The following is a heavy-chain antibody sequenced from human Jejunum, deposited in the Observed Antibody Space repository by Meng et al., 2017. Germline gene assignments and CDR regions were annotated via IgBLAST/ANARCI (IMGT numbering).Heavy chain of an antibody. D-gene: IGHD1-7*01. J-gene: IGHJ4*02. CDR1: GASVSSNSGA. CDR2: TYYRYKWYH. V-gene: IGHV6-1*01. Sequence: QLHLQLPGPGQINPSQPLAPPCSISGASVSSNSGAWNWIRQSPSRGLEWLGRTYYRYKWYHDYALSVKSRITINPDTSKNQFSLQLNSVTPEDTAVYYCARGGTETSPFDYWGQGTLVTVSS. CDR3: ARGGTETSPFDY.